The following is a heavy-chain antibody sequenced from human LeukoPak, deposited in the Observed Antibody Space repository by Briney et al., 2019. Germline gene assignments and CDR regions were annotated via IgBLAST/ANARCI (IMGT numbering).Heavy chain of an antibody. V-gene: IGHV3-43*02. CDR3: AKDISGYDFWSGYEAGTFDY. Sequence: GGSLRLSCAASGFTFDDYAMSWVRQAPGKGLEWVSLISGDGGSTYYADSVKGRFTISRDNSKNSLYLQMNSLRTEDTALYYCAKDISGYDFWSGYEAGTFDYWGQGTLVTVSS. D-gene: IGHD3-3*01. CDR1: GFTFDDYA. J-gene: IGHJ4*02. CDR2: ISGDGGST.